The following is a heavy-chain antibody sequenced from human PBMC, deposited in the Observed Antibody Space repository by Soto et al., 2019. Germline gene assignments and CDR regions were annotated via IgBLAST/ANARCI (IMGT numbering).Heavy chain of an antibody. V-gene: IGHV5-51*01. Sequence: GESLKISCKGSGYSFTSYWIGWVRQMPGKGLEWMGIIYPGDSDTRYSPSFQGQVTISADKSISTAYLQMNSLRAEDTAVYYCAKDHHWEYSSSSAGFDYWGQGTLVTVSS. J-gene: IGHJ4*02. CDR1: GYSFTSYW. CDR3: AKDHHWEYSSSSAGFDY. CDR2: IYPGDSDT. D-gene: IGHD6-6*01.